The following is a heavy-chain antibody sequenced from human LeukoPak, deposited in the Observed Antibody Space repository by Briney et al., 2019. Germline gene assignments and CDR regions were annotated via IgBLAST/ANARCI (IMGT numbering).Heavy chain of an antibody. D-gene: IGHD2-2*01. CDR1: GYSFDTYL. Sequence: GESLKISRKGAGYSFDTYLIGWVRQLARKGLEWMGIIYPEDSDTRYSPSFQGQVTISVDKSISTAYLQWSSLKASDTAMYYCARRYCSSSRCYVRAFDIWGQGTLVTVSS. CDR2: IYPEDSDT. J-gene: IGHJ3*02. CDR3: ARRYCSSSRCYVRAFDI. V-gene: IGHV5-51*01.